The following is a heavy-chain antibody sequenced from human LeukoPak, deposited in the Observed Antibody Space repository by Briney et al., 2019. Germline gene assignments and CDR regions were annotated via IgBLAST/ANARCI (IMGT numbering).Heavy chain of an antibody. CDR1: GFTFNSYG. V-gene: IGHV3-23*01. Sequence: PGGSLRLSCAASGFTFNSYGMSWVRQAPGKGLEWVSAISGSGGSTYYADSVKGRFTISRDNSRNTLYLQMNSLRAEDTAVYYCAKSGGDCSGGSCYLIWFDPWGQGTLVTVSS. J-gene: IGHJ5*02. CDR2: ISGSGGST. CDR3: AKSGGDCSGGSCYLIWFDP. D-gene: IGHD2-15*01.